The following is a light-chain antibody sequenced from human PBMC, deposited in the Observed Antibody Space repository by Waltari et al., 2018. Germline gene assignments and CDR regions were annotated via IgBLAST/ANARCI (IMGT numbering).Light chain of an antibody. CDR1: NIGDRS. Sequence: SYVLTQPPSVSVAPGQTATITCGGNNIGDRSVHWYQQRPGLSPVLVAYDGRARPSGVSARISASTSPNTATLTISGVEGGDEADYYCQVWDNTIDHVLFGGGTKLTVL. V-gene: IGLV3-21*02. CDR3: QVWDNTIDHVL. CDR2: DGR. J-gene: IGLJ2*01.